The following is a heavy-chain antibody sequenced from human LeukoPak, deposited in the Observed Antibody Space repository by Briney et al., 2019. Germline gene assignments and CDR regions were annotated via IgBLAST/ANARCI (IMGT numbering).Heavy chain of an antibody. D-gene: IGHD1-14*01. CDR2: ISAYNGNT. V-gene: IGHV1-18*01. J-gene: IGHJ6*02. CDR3: AREETHHVYYGMDV. CDR1: GYTFTSYG. Sequence: ASVKVSCKASGYTFTSYGISWVRQAPGQGLEWMGWISAYNGNTNYAQKVQGRVTMTTDTSTSTAYMELRSLRSDDTAVYYCAREETHHVYYGMDVWGQGTLVTVSS.